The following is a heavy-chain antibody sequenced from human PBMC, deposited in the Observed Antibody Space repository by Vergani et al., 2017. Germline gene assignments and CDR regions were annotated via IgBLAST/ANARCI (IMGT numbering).Heavy chain of an antibody. CDR1: GGSISSSNW. CDR3: ARVTDSSGYYYASWSLSCDY. Sequence: QVQLQESGPGLVKPSGTLSLTCAVSGGSISSSNWWSWVRQPPGKGLEWIGEIYHSGSTNYNPSLKSRVTISVDTSKNQFSLKLSSVTAADPAVYYCARVTDSSGYYYASWSLSCDYWGQGTLVTVSS. J-gene: IGHJ4*02. CDR2: IYHSGST. V-gene: IGHV4-4*02. D-gene: IGHD3-22*01.